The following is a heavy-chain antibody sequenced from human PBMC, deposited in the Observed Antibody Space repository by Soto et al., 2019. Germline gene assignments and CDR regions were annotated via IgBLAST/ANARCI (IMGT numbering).Heavy chain of an antibody. V-gene: IGHV4-30-2*06. D-gene: IGHD3-10*01. CDR1: GASMSSGGHS. CDR3: ARAPPGPSPRWDV. Sequence: QVQLQESGPGLVKPSQTVSLTCAVSGASMSSGGHSWSWIRQSPGRGMEWIGYIYYTGATYYNPSLKSRVTLSIERSNNQFSLNFTTVTASDTAVYYCARAPPGPSPRWDVWGQGTTVTVSS. J-gene: IGHJ6*02. CDR2: IYYTGAT.